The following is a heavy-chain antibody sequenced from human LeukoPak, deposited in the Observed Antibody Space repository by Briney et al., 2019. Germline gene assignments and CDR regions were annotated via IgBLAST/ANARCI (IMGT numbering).Heavy chain of an antibody. CDR2: ISYDGSNK. Sequence: GGSLRLSCAASGFTFSSYAMHWVRQAPGKGLEWVAVISYDGSNKYYADSVKGRFTISRDNSKNTLYLQMNSLRAEDTAVYYCARDGDIVATIRPFDYWGQGTLVTVSS. CDR3: ARDGDIVATIRPFDY. CDR1: GFTFSSYA. D-gene: IGHD5-12*01. V-gene: IGHV3-30-3*01. J-gene: IGHJ4*02.